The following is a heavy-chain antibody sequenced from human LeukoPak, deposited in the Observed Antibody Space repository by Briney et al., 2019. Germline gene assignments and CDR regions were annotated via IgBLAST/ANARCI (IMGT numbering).Heavy chain of an antibody. J-gene: IGHJ5*02. V-gene: IGHV1-18*01. CDR2: ISAYNGNT. CDR1: GYTFTSYG. CDR3: ARVEWFGVFPNWFDP. D-gene: IGHD3-10*01. Sequence: ASVTVSFKASGYTFTSYGISWVRQAPGQGLEWMGWISAYNGNTNYAQKLQGRVTMTTDTSTSTAYMELRSLRSDDTAVYYCARVEWFGVFPNWFDPWGQGTLVTVSS.